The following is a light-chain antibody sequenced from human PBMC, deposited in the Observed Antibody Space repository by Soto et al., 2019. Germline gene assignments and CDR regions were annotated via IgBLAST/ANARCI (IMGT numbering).Light chain of an antibody. V-gene: IGKV1-5*03. Sequence: DIQMTQSPSTLSASVGDRVTITCRASQSISTWLAWYQQKPGKAPKLLIYKASSLESGVPSEFRGSGSGTEFTLTISSLQPDDFATYYCQQYSTYPWTFGQGTKVEI. CDR1: QSISTW. CDR3: QQYSTYPWT. CDR2: KAS. J-gene: IGKJ1*01.